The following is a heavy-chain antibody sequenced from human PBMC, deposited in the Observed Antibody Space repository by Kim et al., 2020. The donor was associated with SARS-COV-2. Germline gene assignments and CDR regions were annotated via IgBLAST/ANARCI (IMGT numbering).Heavy chain of an antibody. D-gene: IGHD5-12*01. CDR2: IYPDDSDT. Sequence: GESLKISCKASGYSFTSYWIGWVRQMPGKGLEWMGIIYPDDSDTRYIPSFQGQVTISADKSISTAYLQWSDLTATDTAIYYCARHGDGYAYSFDFWGQG. CDR3: ARHGDGYAYSFDF. V-gene: IGHV5-51*01. CDR1: GYSFTSYW. J-gene: IGHJ4*02.